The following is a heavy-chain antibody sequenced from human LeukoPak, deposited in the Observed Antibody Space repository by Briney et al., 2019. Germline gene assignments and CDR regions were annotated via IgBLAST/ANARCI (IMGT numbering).Heavy chain of an antibody. J-gene: IGHJ4*02. D-gene: IGHD1-26*01. CDR3: TRGSLSGSSRDY. Sequence: ASVRVSFKASGYTFTAYDINWVRQATGQGLEWMGWMNPDTGDTGYAQRFQGRVIMTRNTSIDTAYRELSGLSSEDTAVYYCTRGSLSGSSRDYWGQGALVTVSS. V-gene: IGHV1-8*01. CDR1: GYTFTAYD. CDR2: MNPDTGDT.